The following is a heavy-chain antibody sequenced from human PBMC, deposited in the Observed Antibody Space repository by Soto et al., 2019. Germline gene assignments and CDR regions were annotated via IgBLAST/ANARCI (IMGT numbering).Heavy chain of an antibody. CDR3: AKDVETDYGENYAFDY. CDR2: ISGSGCST. CDR1: GFTFSSYA. V-gene: IGHV3-23*01. J-gene: IGHJ4*02. D-gene: IGHD4-17*01. Sequence: EVQLLESGGGLVQPGWSLRLSCAASGFTFSSYAMSCVRQAPGKGLEWVSAISGSGCSTYYADSVKGRFTISRDNSKNTLYLQMNSLRAEATAVYYCAKDVETDYGENYAFDYWVQGTLDTVSS.